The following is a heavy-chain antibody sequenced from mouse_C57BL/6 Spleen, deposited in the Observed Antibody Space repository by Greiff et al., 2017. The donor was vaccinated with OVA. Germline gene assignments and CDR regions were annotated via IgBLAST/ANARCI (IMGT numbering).Heavy chain of an antibody. CDR2: IDPNSGGT. J-gene: IGHJ2*01. D-gene: IGHD4-1*01. V-gene: IGHV1-62-3*01. CDR1: GYTFTSYW. CDR3: ARWGLGRDFDY. Sequence: QVQLQQSGAELVKPGASVKLSCKASGYTFTSYWMHWVQQRPGRGLEWIGRIDPNSGGTTYKEKFKGKATLTVDKSTSTAYMQLSRLTSEDSAVYYCARWGLGRDFDYWGQGTTLTVSS.